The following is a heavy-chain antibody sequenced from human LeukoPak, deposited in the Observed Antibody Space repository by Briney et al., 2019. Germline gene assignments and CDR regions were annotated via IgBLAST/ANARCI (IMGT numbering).Heavy chain of an antibody. CDR3: ARGDTAIYKRDLGAFDI. Sequence: PSETLSLTCTVSGGSISSGDYYWSWIRQPPGKGLEWIGYIYYSGSTYYNPSLKCRVTISVDTSKNQFSLKLSSVTAADTAVYYCARGDTAIYKRDLGAFDIWGQGTMVTVSS. CDR1: GGSISSGDYY. J-gene: IGHJ3*02. D-gene: IGHD5-18*01. V-gene: IGHV4-30-4*01. CDR2: IYYSGST.